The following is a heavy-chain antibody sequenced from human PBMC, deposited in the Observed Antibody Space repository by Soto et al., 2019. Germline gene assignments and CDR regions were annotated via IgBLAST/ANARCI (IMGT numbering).Heavy chain of an antibody. CDR2: ISSTSSFT. Sequence: QVQLVESGGGLVKPGGSLRLSCVASGFTFSDPYMSWVRQAPGKGLEWVSYISSTSSFTDYAESVKGRFTISRDNAKNSLFLQMNSLRAEDTALYYCARRDGYNYFDFWGQGTLVSVSS. CDR1: GFTFSDPY. CDR3: ARRDGYNYFDF. D-gene: IGHD5-12*01. J-gene: IGHJ4*02. V-gene: IGHV3-11*06.